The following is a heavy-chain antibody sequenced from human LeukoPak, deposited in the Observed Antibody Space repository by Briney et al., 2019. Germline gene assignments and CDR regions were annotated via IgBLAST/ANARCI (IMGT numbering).Heavy chain of an antibody. V-gene: IGHV1-69*13. J-gene: IGHJ6*02. CDR2: IIPIFGTA. D-gene: IGHD3-10*01. CDR3: ARSSITMVRGVIAWGNYYYYGMDV. Sequence: ASVKVSCKASGGTFSSYAISWVRQAPGQGLEWMGGIIPIFGTANYAQKFQGRVTITADESTSTAYMELSSLRSEDTAVYYCARSSITMVRGVIAWGNYYYYGMDVWGQGTTVTVSS. CDR1: GGTFSSYA.